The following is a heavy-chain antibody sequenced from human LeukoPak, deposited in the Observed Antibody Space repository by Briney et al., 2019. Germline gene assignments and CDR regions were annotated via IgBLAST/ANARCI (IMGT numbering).Heavy chain of an antibody. V-gene: IGHV3-74*01. D-gene: IGHD1-26*01. Sequence: GGSLTLSCAASGFTFSNYWMNWVRQAPGQGLMWLSRINDAGRDISYAESVKGRFTSSRDNAKNTLYLRMNSLRAEDTAVYYCTRIRVGAHQLEYWGQGTLVTVSS. CDR2: INDAGRDI. CDR3: TRIRVGAHQLEY. CDR1: GFTFSNYW. J-gene: IGHJ4*02.